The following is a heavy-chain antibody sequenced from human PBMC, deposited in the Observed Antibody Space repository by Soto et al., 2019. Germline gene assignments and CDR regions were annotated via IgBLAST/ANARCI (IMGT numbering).Heavy chain of an antibody. V-gene: IGHV1-69*01. CDR2: VIPLFGTA. J-gene: IGHJ4*02. D-gene: IGHD2-21*02. Sequence: QVQLVQSGAEVKKPGSSVKVSCKASGGTFTSYAISWVRWAPGQGLEWMGGVIPLFGTANYAPNIQDRVTITADASTSTAYMELSGLRSEDTAVYYCAKGGLCGGDCFSFFDSWGQGTLVTVSS. CDR1: GGTFTSYA. CDR3: AKGGLCGGDCFSFFDS.